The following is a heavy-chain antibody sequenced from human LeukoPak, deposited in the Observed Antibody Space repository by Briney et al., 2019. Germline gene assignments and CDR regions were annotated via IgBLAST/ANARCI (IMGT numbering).Heavy chain of an antibody. J-gene: IGHJ4*02. CDR1: GFTFSNYW. V-gene: IGHV3-74*01. CDR2: INSDGNIT. D-gene: IGHD2-15*01. CDR3: ARELSGSSSRHFDY. Sequence: GGSLRLSCAASGFTFSNYWMHWVRQAPGKGPVWVSRINSDGNITAYADSVKGRFTISRDNAKNALYLQMNSLRAEDTAVYYCARELSGSSSRHFDYWGQGTLVTVSS.